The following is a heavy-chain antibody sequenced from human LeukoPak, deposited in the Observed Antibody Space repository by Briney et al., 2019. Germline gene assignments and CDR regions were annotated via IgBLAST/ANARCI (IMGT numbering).Heavy chain of an antibody. Sequence: GRSLRLSCAASGFTFSSYAMHWVRQAPGKGLEWVAVISYDGSNKYYADSVKGRFTISRDNSKNTLYLQMNSLRAEDTAVYYCARGDSFFDLIPFDYWGQGTLVTVSS. D-gene: IGHD5/OR15-5a*01. CDR3: ARGDSFFDLIPFDY. J-gene: IGHJ4*02. V-gene: IGHV3-30-3*01. CDR1: GFTFSSYA. CDR2: ISYDGSNK.